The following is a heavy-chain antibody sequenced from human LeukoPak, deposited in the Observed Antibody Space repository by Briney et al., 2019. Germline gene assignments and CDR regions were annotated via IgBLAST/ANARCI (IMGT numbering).Heavy chain of an antibody. CDR3: ARQGPQHPGYFDY. D-gene: IGHD6-13*01. Sequence: ETLSLTCTVSGGSISSYYWSWIRQPPGKGLEWIGYIYYSGSTNYNTSLKSRVTISVDTSKNQFSLKLSSVTAADTAVYYCARQGPQHPGYFDYWGQGTLVTVSS. CDR1: GGSISSYY. J-gene: IGHJ4*02. V-gene: IGHV4-59*01. CDR2: IYYSGST.